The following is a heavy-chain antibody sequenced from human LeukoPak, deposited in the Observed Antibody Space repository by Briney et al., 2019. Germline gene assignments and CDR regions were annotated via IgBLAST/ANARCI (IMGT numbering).Heavy chain of an antibody. CDR1: GFTFSTYW. Sequence: GGSLRLSCAASGFTFSTYWMSWVRQAPGKGLEWVANIKQDGSDKFYADSMKGRFTISRDNAKNSVYPQMDSLRVEDTAVYYCTRDYRGKDVWGRGTTVTVSS. CDR3: TRDYRGKDV. CDR2: IKQDGSDK. D-gene: IGHD3-16*02. J-gene: IGHJ6*02. V-gene: IGHV3-7*01.